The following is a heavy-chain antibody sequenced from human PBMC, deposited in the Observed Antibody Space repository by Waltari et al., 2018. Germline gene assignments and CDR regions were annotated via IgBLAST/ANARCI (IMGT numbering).Heavy chain of an antibody. CDR3: ARVKDKWSSSLGFDY. CDR1: GRSLSSYY. J-gene: IGHJ4*02. V-gene: IGHV4-59*01. CDR2: IYYSGST. Sequence: QVQLQESGPGLVKPSETLSLTCPVSGRSLSSYYWSWIRPPPGKGLEWIGYIYYSGSTNYNPSLKSRVTISVDTSKNQFSLKLSSVTAADTAVYYCARVKDKWSSSLGFDYWGQGTLVTVSS. D-gene: IGHD6-6*01.